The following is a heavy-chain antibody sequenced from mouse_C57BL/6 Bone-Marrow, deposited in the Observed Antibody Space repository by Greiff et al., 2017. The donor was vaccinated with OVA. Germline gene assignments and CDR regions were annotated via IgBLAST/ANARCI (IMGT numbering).Heavy chain of an antibody. J-gene: IGHJ1*03. Sequence: EVQLQQSGAELVRPGASVKLSCTASGFNITDDYMHWVKQRPEQGLEWIGWIDPENGGTEYDSKFQGKATITADTSSNTAYLQLSSLTSEDAAVYYCTTWHTTVVDWYFDVWGTGTTVTVSS. CDR3: TTWHTTVVDWYFDV. V-gene: IGHV14-4*01. D-gene: IGHD1-1*01. CDR2: IDPENGGT. CDR1: GFNITDDY.